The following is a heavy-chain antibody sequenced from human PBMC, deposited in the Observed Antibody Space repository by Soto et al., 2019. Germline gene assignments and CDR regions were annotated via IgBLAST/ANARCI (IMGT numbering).Heavy chain of an antibody. Sequence: GGSLRLNCGASGFTISSDSINRVLQAPGKGLEWVSSISSSSSYIYYADSVKGRFTISRDNAQNSLYLQMNSLRAEDTAVYYCARASYSSSPLNAFDIWGQGTMVTVSS. CDR3: ARASYSSSPLNAFDI. J-gene: IGHJ3*02. D-gene: IGHD6-6*01. V-gene: IGHV3-21*01. CDR1: GFTISSDS. CDR2: ISSSSSYI.